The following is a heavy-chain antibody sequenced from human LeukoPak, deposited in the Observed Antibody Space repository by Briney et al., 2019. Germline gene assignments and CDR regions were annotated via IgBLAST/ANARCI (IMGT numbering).Heavy chain of an antibody. CDR3: ARGSREKTTVTTPLDY. CDR2: INHSGST. Sequence: SETLSLTCAVYGGSFSGYYWSWIRQPPGKGLEWIGEINHSGSTNYNPSLKSRVTISVDTSKNQFSLKLSSVTAADTAVYYRARGSREKTTVTTPLDYWGQGTLVTVSS. D-gene: IGHD4-17*01. CDR1: GGSFSGYY. V-gene: IGHV4-34*01. J-gene: IGHJ4*02.